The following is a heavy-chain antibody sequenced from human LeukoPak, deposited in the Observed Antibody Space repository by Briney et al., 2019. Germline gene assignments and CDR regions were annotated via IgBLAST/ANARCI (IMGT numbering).Heavy chain of an antibody. D-gene: IGHD2-21*02. CDR2: IYYSGST. Sequence: SETLSLTCTVSGGSISSSSYYWGWIRQPPGKGLEWIGSIYYSGSTYYNPSLKSRVTISVDTSKNQFSLKLSSVTAADTAVYYCARLSTGDSDWFDPWGQGTLVTVSS. V-gene: IGHV4-39*07. CDR3: ARLSTGDSDWFDP. CDR1: GGSISSSSYY. J-gene: IGHJ5*02.